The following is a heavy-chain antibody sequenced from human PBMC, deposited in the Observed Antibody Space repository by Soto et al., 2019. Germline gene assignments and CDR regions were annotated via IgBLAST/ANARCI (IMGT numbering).Heavy chain of an antibody. CDR1: GFTFSSYE. CDR2: ISSIDSTI. J-gene: IGHJ4*02. CDR3: ARVGTPIFDY. D-gene: IGHD1-7*01. V-gene: IGHV3-48*03. Sequence: EVQLVESGGGLVQPGGSLRLSCAASGFTFSSYEMNWVRQAPGKGLEWVSYISSIDSTIYYADSVKGRFTISRDNAQNSLYRQMNSLRAEDTAVYYCARVGTPIFDYWGQGTLVTVSS.